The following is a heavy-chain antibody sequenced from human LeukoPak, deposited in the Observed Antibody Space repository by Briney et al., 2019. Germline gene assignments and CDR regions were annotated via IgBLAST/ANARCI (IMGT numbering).Heavy chain of an antibody. D-gene: IGHD2-21*02. CDR3: AREGLGDSNDY. CDR2: IKQDGSEK. V-gene: IGHV3-7*01. CDR1: GFTFSSYW. Sequence: GGSLRLSCAASGFTFSSYWMSLVRQAPGKGLEWVANIKQDGSEKYYVDSVKGRFTISRDNAKNSLYLQMNSLRAEDTAVYYCAREGLGDSNDYWGQGTLVTVSS. J-gene: IGHJ4*02.